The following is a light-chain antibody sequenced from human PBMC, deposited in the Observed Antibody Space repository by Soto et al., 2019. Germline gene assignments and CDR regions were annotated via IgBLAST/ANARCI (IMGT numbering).Light chain of an antibody. V-gene: IGLV2-14*01. CDR1: STDVGGYKY. CDR2: EVN. Sequence: QSALTQPASASGSPGQSITISCTGTSTDVGGYKYVSWYQQHPGTAPKLMIFEVNGRPSGVSDRFSGSKSGNTASLTISGLQPEDEADYYCSSFSSSSTPYVFGTGTKATVL. CDR3: SSFSSSSTPYV. J-gene: IGLJ1*01.